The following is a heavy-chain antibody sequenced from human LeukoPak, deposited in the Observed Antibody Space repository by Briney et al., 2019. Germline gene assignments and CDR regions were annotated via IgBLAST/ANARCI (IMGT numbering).Heavy chain of an antibody. Sequence: GGSLRLSCAASGFTFSSYAMSWVRQAPGKGLEWVSAISGSGGSTYYADSVKGRFTISRDNSKNTLYLQMNSLRAEDTAVYYCAPGRWYWYDSSGYYFDYWGQGTLVTVSS. CDR2: ISGSGGST. CDR1: GFTFSSYA. J-gene: IGHJ4*02. CDR3: APGRWYWYDSSGYYFDY. D-gene: IGHD3-22*01. V-gene: IGHV3-23*01.